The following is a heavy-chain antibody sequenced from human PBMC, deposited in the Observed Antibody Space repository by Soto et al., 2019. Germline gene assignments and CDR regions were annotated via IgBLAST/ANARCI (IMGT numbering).Heavy chain of an antibody. V-gene: IGHV3-23*01. CDR1: GFTFSSYA. D-gene: IGHD2-21*02. CDR2: ISGSGGST. Sequence: GGSLRLSCAASGFTFSSYAMSWVRQAPGKGLEWVSAISGSGGSTYYADSVKGRFTISRDNSKNTLYLQMNSLRAEDTAVYYCAKVFGGIVVVTAPVRYFDYWGQGTLVTAPQ. CDR3: AKVFGGIVVVTAPVRYFDY. J-gene: IGHJ4*02.